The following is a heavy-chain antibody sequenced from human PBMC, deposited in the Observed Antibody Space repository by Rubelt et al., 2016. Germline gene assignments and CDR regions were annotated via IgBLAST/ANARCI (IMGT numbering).Heavy chain of an antibody. J-gene: IGHJ5*02. CDR1: GYTFTSYG. CDR3: ARDPTTRFTSTGWFDP. Sequence: QLQLVQSGAEVKKPGASVKVSCKASGYTFTSYGISWVRQAPGQGLEWMGWISAYNDDTKYAQKLQGRVTMTTDTSTSTAYMERRSLRSDDTAVYYCARDPTTRFTSTGWFDPGGQGTLVTVSS. V-gene: IGHV1-18*01. CDR2: ISAYNDDT. D-gene: IGHD5-12*01.